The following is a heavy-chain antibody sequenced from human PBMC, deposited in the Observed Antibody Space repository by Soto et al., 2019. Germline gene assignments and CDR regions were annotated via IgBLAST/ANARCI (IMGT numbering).Heavy chain of an antibody. CDR2: INPTSEYT. J-gene: IGHJ4*02. D-gene: IGHD2-8*02. CDR1: GYTFTSYD. V-gene: IGHV1-8*01. CDR3: ARQVHPVYCSE. Sequence: ASVKVSCKASGYTFTSYDINWVRQAPGQGLEWVGWINPTSEYTAHAQKFQGRVTLTREISTATAYMELSSLTSEDTAVYFCARQVHPVYCSEWGPGTQVTVSS.